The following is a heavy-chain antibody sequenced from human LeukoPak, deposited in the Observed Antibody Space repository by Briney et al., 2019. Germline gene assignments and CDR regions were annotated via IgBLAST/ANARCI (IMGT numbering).Heavy chain of an antibody. CDR1: GFTFSNHA. CDR3: AEGLDYYGSGSYYGVTPGFDS. J-gene: IGHJ4*02. V-gene: IGHV3-30*18. D-gene: IGHD3-10*01. CDR2: ISYDGIKK. Sequence: GGSLRLSCAASGFTFSNHAMHWVRQSPGKGLEWVAVISYDGIKKYYADFVKGRFTISRDNSKNTLYLHMSSLRPEDTAVYYCAEGLDYYGSGSYYGVTPGFDSWGQGTLVTVSS.